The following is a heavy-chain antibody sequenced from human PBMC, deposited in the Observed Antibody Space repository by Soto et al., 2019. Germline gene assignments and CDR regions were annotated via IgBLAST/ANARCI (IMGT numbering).Heavy chain of an antibody. J-gene: IGHJ4*01. CDR2: ISISSSDR. CDR1: GFTLRTYT. CDR3: VRGMNPLF. Sequence: GGSLRLSCAASGFTLRTYTMNWVRQAPGKGLEWVSSISISSSDRYYADSVRGRFTISRDNAKNALYLQMNSLRTDDTAVYFCVRGMNPLFGGQGTLVTVSS. V-gene: IGHV3-21*06.